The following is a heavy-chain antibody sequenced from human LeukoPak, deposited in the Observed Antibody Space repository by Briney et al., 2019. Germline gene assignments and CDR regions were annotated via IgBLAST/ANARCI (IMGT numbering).Heavy chain of an antibody. D-gene: IGHD3-10*01. CDR2: INPSGGST. CDR1: GYTFTTYY. V-gene: IGHV1-46*01. J-gene: IGHJ5*02. Sequence: GASVKVSCKASGYTFTTYYFHWVRQAPGQGLEWMGIINPSGGSTSYAQKFQDRVTMTRDTSISTAYMELSRLRSDDTAVYYCARGGSGSYFSWLDPWGQGTLVTVSS. CDR3: ARGGSGSYFSWLDP.